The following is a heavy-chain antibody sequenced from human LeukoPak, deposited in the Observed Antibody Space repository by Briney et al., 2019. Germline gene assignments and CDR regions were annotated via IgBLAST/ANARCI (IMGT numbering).Heavy chain of an antibody. CDR1: GFTFDDYA. D-gene: IGHD6-13*01. CDR2: ISWNSGSI. J-gene: IGHJ5*02. CDR3: AKAHGYSSSWYGS. Sequence: GGSLRLSCAASGFTFDDYAMHWVRHAPGKGLEGVSGISWNSGSIVCADSVEGRFTISRDNAKNSLYLQMNSLRAEDTALYYCAKAHGYSSSWYGSWGQGTLVTVSS. V-gene: IGHV3-9*01.